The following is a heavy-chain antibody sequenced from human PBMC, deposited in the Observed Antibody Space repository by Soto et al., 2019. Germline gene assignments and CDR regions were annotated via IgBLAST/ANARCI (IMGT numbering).Heavy chain of an antibody. CDR2: IFYSGST. CDR3: ARAPGDYFDY. CDR1: GGSISSGGYY. J-gene: IGHJ4*02. V-gene: IGHV4-31*03. Sequence: SETLSLTCTVPGGSISSGGYYWSWIRQHPGKGLEWIGCIFYSGSTYYNPSLKSRVAISVDTSKNQFSLKLSSVTAADTAVYYCARAPGDYFDYWGQGTLVTVSS.